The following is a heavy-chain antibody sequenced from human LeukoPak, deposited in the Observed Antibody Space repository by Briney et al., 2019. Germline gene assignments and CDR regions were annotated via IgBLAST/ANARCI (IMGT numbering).Heavy chain of an antibody. V-gene: IGHV4-59*01. Sequence: SETLSLTCTVSGGSISSYYWSWIRQPPGKGLEWIGYIYYSGSTNYNPSLKSRVTISVDTSKNQFSLKLSSVTAADTAVYYCARGGDHGDLESVDYWGQGTLVTVSS. D-gene: IGHD4-17*01. CDR2: IYYSGST. CDR3: ARGGDHGDLESVDY. CDR1: GGSISSYY. J-gene: IGHJ4*02.